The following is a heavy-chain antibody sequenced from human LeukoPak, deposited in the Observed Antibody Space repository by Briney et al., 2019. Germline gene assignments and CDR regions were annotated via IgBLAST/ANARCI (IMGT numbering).Heavy chain of an antibody. D-gene: IGHD3-22*01. J-gene: IGHJ4*02. Sequence: SVKVSCTASGGTFSSYAISWVRQAPGQGLEWMGGIIPIFGTANYAQKFQGRVTITADESTSTAYMELSSLRSEDTAVYYCARNEDSSGQSFDYWGQGTLVTVSS. CDR1: GGTFSSYA. CDR3: ARNEDSSGQSFDY. CDR2: IIPIFGTA. V-gene: IGHV1-69*13.